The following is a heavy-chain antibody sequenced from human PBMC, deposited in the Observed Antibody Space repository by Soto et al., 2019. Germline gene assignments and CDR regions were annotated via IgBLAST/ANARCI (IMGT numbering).Heavy chain of an antibody. Sequence: GGSLRLSCAASGFTFSSYAMHWVRQAPGKGLEWVAVISYDGSNKYYADSVKGRFTISRDNSKNTLYPQMNSLRAEDTAVYYCARETYYYDSSGYYEPRAFDIWGQGTMVTVSS. J-gene: IGHJ3*02. V-gene: IGHV3-30-3*01. D-gene: IGHD3-22*01. CDR3: ARETYYYDSSGYYEPRAFDI. CDR2: ISYDGSNK. CDR1: GFTFSSYA.